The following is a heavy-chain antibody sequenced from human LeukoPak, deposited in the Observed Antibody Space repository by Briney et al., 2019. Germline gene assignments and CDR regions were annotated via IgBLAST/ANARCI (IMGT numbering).Heavy chain of an antibody. CDR2: ISWNSGSI. CDR1: GFTFDDYA. CDR3: AKDIIRRSDIVGATIDY. V-gene: IGHV3-9*01. J-gene: IGHJ4*02. Sequence: PGRSLRLSCAASGFTFDDYAMHWVRQAPGKGLEWVSGISWNSGSIGYADSVKGRFTISRDNARNSLYLQMNSLRAEDTALYYCAKDIIRRSDIVGATIDYWGQGTLVTVSS. D-gene: IGHD1-26*01.